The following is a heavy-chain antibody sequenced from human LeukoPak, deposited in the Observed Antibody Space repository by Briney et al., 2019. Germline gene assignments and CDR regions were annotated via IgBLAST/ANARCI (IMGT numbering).Heavy chain of an antibody. Sequence: GGSLRLSCAASGFTFSSYSMNWVRQAPGKGLEWVSYISSSSSTIYYADSVKGRFTISRDNAKNSLYLQMNSLRPEDTAVYYCARDEDDYVWGSYRLFDYWGQGTLVTVSS. CDR3: ARDEDDYVWGSYRLFDY. V-gene: IGHV3-48*01. CDR1: GFTFSSYS. D-gene: IGHD3-16*02. J-gene: IGHJ4*02. CDR2: ISSSSSTI.